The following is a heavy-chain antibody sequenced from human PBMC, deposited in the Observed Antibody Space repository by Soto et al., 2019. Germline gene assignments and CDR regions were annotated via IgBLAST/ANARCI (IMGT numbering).Heavy chain of an antibody. Sequence: QLQLQESGPGLVKPSETLSLTCTVSGGSISSSSFHWGWIRQPPGKGLEWIGSIDYSGSNYYSPSLKGRVTISVDTSKSQFSLKLSSVTAADTAVYYCARRERAAGTDWWFDPWGQGTLVTVSS. CDR3: ARRERAAGTDWWFDP. J-gene: IGHJ5*02. D-gene: IGHD6-13*01. V-gene: IGHV4-39*01. CDR2: IDYSGSN. CDR1: GGSISSSSFH.